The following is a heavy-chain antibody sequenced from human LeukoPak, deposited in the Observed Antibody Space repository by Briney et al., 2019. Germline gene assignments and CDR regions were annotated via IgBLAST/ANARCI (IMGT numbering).Heavy chain of an antibody. Sequence: PSETLSLTCTVSGGSISSYYWSWIRQPPGKGLEWIGYIYYSGSTNYNPSLKSRVTISVDTSKNQFSLKLSSVTAADTAVYYCARRGYSYGPQFYYYYYYMDVWGKGTTVTISS. D-gene: IGHD5-18*01. V-gene: IGHV4-59*12. J-gene: IGHJ6*03. CDR3: ARRGYSYGPQFYYYYYYMDV. CDR1: GGSISSYY. CDR2: IYYSGST.